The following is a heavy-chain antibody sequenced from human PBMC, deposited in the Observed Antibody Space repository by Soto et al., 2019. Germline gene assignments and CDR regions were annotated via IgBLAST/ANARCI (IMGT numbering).Heavy chain of an antibody. V-gene: IGHV3-23*01. Sequence: GGSLRLSCAASGFTFSSYAMSWVRQAPGKGLEWVSAISGSGGSTYYADSVKGRFTISRDNSKNTLYLQMNSLRAEDTAVYYCAKFFLRVPLVPATPGYYGMDVWGQGTTVTVSS. CDR2: ISGSGGST. CDR3: AKFFLRVPLVPATPGYYGMDV. D-gene: IGHD2-2*01. J-gene: IGHJ6*02. CDR1: GFTFSSYA.